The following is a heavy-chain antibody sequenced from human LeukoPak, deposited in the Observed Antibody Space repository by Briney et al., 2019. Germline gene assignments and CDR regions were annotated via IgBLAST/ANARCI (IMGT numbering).Heavy chain of an antibody. CDR3: TRETVVGVAAGTFDQ. Sequence: PSETLSLTCSVSGGSINNYYWTWIRQTPGKGLEWIGYVYYSVSTHSNPSLKSRVSISLDTSNNQFSLKLKSVTAADTAVYYCTRETVVGVAAGTFDQWGQGTLVTVYS. D-gene: IGHD6-13*01. CDR2: VYYSVST. CDR1: GGSINNYY. V-gene: IGHV4-59*01. J-gene: IGHJ4*02.